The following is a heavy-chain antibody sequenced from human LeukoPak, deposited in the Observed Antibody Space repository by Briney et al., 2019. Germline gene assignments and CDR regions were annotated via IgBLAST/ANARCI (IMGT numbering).Heavy chain of an antibody. J-gene: IGHJ4*02. CDR3: ARDPSTDNFWSGYALDY. CDR1: GFTFSSYS. D-gene: IGHD3-3*01. CDR2: ISSSSSTI. Sequence: GSLRLSCAASGFTFSSYSMNWVRQAPGKGLEWVSYISSSSSTIYYADSVKGRFTISRDNAKNSLYLQMNSLRAEDTAVYYCARDPSTDNFWSGYALDYWGQGTLVTVSS. V-gene: IGHV3-48*01.